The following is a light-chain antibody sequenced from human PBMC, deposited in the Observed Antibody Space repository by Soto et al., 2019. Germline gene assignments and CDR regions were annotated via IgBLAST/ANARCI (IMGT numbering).Light chain of an antibody. CDR1: QSVSSN. V-gene: IGKV3-15*01. Sequence: EILMTQSPATLSVSPGERATLSCRASQSVSSNLAWYQQKPGQAPRLLIYGASTRATGIPARFSGSGSGTEFTLTISSLQSEDFAVYYCQQYNNGPPWTFGQGTKV. CDR3: QQYNNGPPWT. CDR2: GAS. J-gene: IGKJ1*01.